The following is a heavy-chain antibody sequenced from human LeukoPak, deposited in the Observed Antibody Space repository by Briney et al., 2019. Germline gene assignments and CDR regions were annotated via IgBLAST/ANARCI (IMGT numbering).Heavy chain of an antibody. CDR3: ARDSGTTGEVKFDP. D-gene: IGHD3-10*01. CDR1: GGSISSYY. CDR2: IYYSGST. V-gene: IGHV4-59*12. Sequence: SETLSLTCTVSGGSISSYYWGWIRQPPGKGLEWIGYIYYSGSTNYNPSLKSRLTISVDTSKNQFSLKLSSVTAADTAVYYCARDSGTTGEVKFDPWGQGTLVTVSS. J-gene: IGHJ5*02.